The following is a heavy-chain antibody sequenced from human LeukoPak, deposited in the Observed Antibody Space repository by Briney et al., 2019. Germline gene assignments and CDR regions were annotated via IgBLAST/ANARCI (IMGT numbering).Heavy chain of an antibody. CDR3: ARAQIRFLGRGDYYYYMDV. V-gene: IGHV3-30*01. Sequence: GGSLRLSCAASGFTFSSYAMHWVRQAPGKGLEWVAVISYDGSNKYYADSVKGRFTISRDNSKNTLYLQMNSLRAEDTAVYYCARAQIRFLGRGDYYYYMDVWGKGTTVTVSS. J-gene: IGHJ6*03. D-gene: IGHD3-3*01. CDR1: GFTFSSYA. CDR2: ISYDGSNK.